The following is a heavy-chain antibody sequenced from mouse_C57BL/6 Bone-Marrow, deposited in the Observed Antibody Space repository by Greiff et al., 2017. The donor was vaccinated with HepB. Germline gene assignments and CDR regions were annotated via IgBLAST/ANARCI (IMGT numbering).Heavy chain of an antibody. V-gene: IGHV5-4*03. CDR1: GFTFSSYA. D-gene: IGHD3-2*02. CDR3: ARGSSSGYALDY. Sequence: EVKVVESGGGLVKPGGSLKLSCAASGFTFSSYAMSWVRQTPEKRLEWVATISDGGSYTYYPDNVKGRFTISRDNAKNNLYLQMSQLKSEDTAMYYCARGSSSGYALDYWGQGTTLTVSS. J-gene: IGHJ2*01. CDR2: ISDGGSYT.